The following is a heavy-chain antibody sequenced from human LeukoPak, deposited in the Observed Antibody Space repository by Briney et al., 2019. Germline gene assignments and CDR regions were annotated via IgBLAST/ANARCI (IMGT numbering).Heavy chain of an antibody. Sequence: ASVKVSCKASGYNLISYYMHWVRQAPGQGLEWMGIINPSGGSTSYAQKFQGRVTMTGDTPTSTVYMELSSLRSEDTAVYYCARKYNYDSSGLDYWGQGTLVTVSS. CDR2: INPSGGST. J-gene: IGHJ4*02. D-gene: IGHD3-22*01. CDR1: GYNLISYY. V-gene: IGHV1-46*01. CDR3: ARKYNYDSSGLDY.